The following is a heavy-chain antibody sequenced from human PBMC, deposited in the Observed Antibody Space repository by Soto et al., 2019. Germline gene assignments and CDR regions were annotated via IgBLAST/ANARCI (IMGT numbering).Heavy chain of an antibody. D-gene: IGHD3-22*01. V-gene: IGHV1-18*01. Sequence: ASVKVSCKASGYTFTSYDINWVRQAPGQGLEWIGWINTNNGNTNYAQHLQGRVTMTTDTSTSTAYMELRSLRSDDTAVYYCAREYYYSSGYYYADNWFDPWGQGTLVTSPQ. J-gene: IGHJ5*02. CDR2: INTNNGNT. CDR1: GYTFTSYD. CDR3: AREYYYSSGYYYADNWFDP.